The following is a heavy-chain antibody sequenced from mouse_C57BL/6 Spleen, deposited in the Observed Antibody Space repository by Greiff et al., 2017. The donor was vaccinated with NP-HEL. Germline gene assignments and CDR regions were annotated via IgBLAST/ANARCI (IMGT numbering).Heavy chain of an antibody. V-gene: IGHV3-6*01. CDR2: ISYDGSN. D-gene: IGHD1-1*01. CDR1: GYSITSGYY. Sequence: ESGPGLVKPSPSLSLTCSVTGYSITSGYYWNWIRQFPGNKLEWMGYISYDGSNNYNPSLKNRISITRDTSKNQFFLKLNSVTTEDTATYYCASDYYGSSYAFDYWGQGTTLTVSS. J-gene: IGHJ2*01. CDR3: ASDYYGSSYAFDY.